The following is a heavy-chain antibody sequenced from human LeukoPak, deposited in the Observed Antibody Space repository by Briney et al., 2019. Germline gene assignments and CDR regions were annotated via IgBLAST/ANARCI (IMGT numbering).Heavy chain of an antibody. CDR2: GYHIGST. Sequence: PSETLSLTCTVSGYSISSGYYWGWIRQPPGKGLEWIGSGYHIGSTYFNPSLRSRVTILIDIFKNQFSLKLSSVTAADTAVYYCARRGDCSSTSCNHWFDPWGQGTLVTVSS. CDR3: ARRGDCSSTSCNHWFDP. J-gene: IGHJ5*02. V-gene: IGHV4-38-2*02. CDR1: GYSISSGYY. D-gene: IGHD2-2*01.